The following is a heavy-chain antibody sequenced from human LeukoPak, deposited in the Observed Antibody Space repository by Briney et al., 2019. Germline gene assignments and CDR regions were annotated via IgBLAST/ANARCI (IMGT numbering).Heavy chain of an antibody. J-gene: IGHJ5*02. Sequence: PSETLSLTXTVYGGSIGSYYWSWIRQPPGKGLEWIGYIYYSGSTNYNPSLKSRVTISVDTSKNQFSLKLSSVTAADTSVYYCARVVGATLDVWFDPWGQGTLVTVSS. CDR2: IYYSGST. V-gene: IGHV4-59*01. CDR3: ARVVGATLDVWFDP. CDR1: GGSIGSYY. D-gene: IGHD1-26*01.